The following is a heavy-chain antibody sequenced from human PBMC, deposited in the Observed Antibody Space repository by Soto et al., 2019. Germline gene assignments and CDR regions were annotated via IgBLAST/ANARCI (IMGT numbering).Heavy chain of an antibody. CDR2: IYHSGST. V-gene: IGHV4-30-2*01. J-gene: IGHJ6*02. D-gene: IGHD3-22*01. CDR1: GGSISSGGYS. Sequence: QLQLQESGSGLVKPSQTLSLTCAVSGGSISSGGYSWSWIRQPPGKGLEWIGYIYHSGSTYYNPSLKSRVTISVDRSKNQFSLKLSSVTAADTAVYYCARDRSLHSPGYFRPYYYYYYGMDVWGQGTTVTVSS. CDR3: ARDRSLHSPGYFRPYYYYYYGMDV.